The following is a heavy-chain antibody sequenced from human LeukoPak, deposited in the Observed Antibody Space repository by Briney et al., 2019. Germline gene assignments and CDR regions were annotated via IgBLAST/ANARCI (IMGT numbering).Heavy chain of an antibody. D-gene: IGHD5-24*01. CDR2: IYPGDSDT. V-gene: IGHV5-51*01. Sequence: GESLKISCKGSGYTFSNYWIGWVRQMPGKGLEWMGIIYPGDSDTTYSPSFQGQVTISADKSISTAYLQWSSLKASDTAMYYCARRRDGYNYVGTDYWGQGTLVTVSS. CDR1: GYTFSNYW. J-gene: IGHJ4*02. CDR3: ARRRDGYNYVGTDY.